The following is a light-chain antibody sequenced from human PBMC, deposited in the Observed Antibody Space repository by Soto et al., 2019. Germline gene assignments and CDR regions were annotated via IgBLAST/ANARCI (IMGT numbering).Light chain of an antibody. V-gene: IGKV3-20*01. Sequence: ENVLTQSPGTLSLSPGERATLSCRACQNVDNNFLAWYQHKPGQPPRLLIFGASIRAAGIPDRFSGSGSGTDFTLSISRLEPEDFVVYHCQQYGSLPYTFGQGTKLDI. J-gene: IGKJ2*01. CDR3: QQYGSLPYT. CDR1: QNVDNNF. CDR2: GAS.